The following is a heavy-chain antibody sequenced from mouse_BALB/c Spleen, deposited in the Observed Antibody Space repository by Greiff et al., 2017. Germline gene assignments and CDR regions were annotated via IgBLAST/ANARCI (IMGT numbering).Heavy chain of an antibody. CDR2: ISSGSSTI. Sequence: EVMLVESGGGLVQPGGSRKLSCAASGFTFSSFGMHWVRQAPEKGLEWVAYISSGSSTIYYADTVKGRFTISRDNPKNTLFLQMTSLRSEDTAMYYCARWGYYGNYDAMDYWGQGTSVTVSS. D-gene: IGHD2-1*01. J-gene: IGHJ4*01. V-gene: IGHV5-17*02. CDR3: ARWGYYGNYDAMDY. CDR1: GFTFSSFG.